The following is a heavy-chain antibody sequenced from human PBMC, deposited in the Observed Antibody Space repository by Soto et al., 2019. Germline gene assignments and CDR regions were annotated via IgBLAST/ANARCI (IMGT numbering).Heavy chain of an antibody. CDR3: ARDWSYALNY. CDR1: GFTFSSSW. D-gene: IGHD3-16*01. V-gene: IGHV3-74*01. CDR2: INSDGTDT. J-gene: IGHJ4*02. Sequence: GSLRLSCAASGFTFSSSWMHWVRQAPGKGLVWVSHINSDGTDTNYADSVKGRFTISRDNAKNTVYLQMNSLRAEDTAVYYCARDWSYALNYWGQGGLVTVSS.